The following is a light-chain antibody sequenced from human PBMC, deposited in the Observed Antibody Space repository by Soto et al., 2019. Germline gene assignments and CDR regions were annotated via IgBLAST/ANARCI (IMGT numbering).Light chain of an antibody. J-gene: IGKJ5*01. CDR1: PSVSNS. CDR2: DAS. V-gene: IGKV3-11*01. CDR3: QQSYSTPT. Sequence: ESVLTQSPATLSLSPGERATLSCRASPSVSNSLAWYQHKPGQAPRLLIYDASNRATGVPTRFSGSGSGTDFTLTVTSLQPEDFGTYYCQQSYSTPTFGQGTRVDIK.